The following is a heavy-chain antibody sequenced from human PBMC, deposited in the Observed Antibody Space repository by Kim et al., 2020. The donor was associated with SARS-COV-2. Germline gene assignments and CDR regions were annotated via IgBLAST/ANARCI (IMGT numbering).Heavy chain of an antibody. CDR2: INPNSGGT. CDR1: GYTFTGYY. J-gene: IGHJ6*02. V-gene: IGHV1-2*06. Sequence: ASVKVSCKASGYTFTGYYMHWVRQAPGQGLEWMGRINPNSGGTNYAQKFQGRVTMTRDTSISTAYMELSRLRSDDTAVYYCASPHGGVGIVATIRPNYYYYGMDVWGQGTTVTVSS. D-gene: IGHD5-12*01. CDR3: ASPHGGVGIVATIRPNYYYYGMDV.